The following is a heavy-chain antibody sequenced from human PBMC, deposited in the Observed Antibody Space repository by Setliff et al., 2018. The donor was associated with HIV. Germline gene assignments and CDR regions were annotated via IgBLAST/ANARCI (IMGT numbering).Heavy chain of an antibody. CDR3: ARDPIDSGSYHLGYYYMDV. J-gene: IGHJ6*03. CDR1: GFTFSSHW. CDR2: IKPDGSEN. Sequence: PGGSLRLSCVASGFTFSSHWMSWVRQAPGKGPEWVATIKPDGSENYSVDSVKGRFTISRDNVQNSLYLQMNSLRAEDTAVYYCARDPIDSGSYHLGYYYMDVWGKGTTVTVSS. V-gene: IGHV3-7*01. D-gene: IGHD1-26*01.